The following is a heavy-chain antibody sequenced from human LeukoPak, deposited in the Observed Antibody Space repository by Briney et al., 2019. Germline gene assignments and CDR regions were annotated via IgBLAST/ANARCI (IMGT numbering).Heavy chain of an antibody. CDR1: GFTFDDYA. CDR2: ISWNSGSI. D-gene: IGHD6-19*01. J-gene: IGHJ6*02. V-gene: IGHV3-9*01. CDR3: AKDTSSGWSSVYYGMGV. Sequence: GGSLRLSCAASGFTFDDYAMHWVRQAPGKGLEWVSGISWNSGSIGYADSVKGRFTISRDNAKNSLYLQMNSLRAEDTALYYCAKDTSSGWSSVYYGMGVWGQGTTVTVSS.